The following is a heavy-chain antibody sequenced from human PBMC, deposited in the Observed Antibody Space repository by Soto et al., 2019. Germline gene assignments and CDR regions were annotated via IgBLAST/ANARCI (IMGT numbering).Heavy chain of an antibody. V-gene: IGHV3-7*05. CDR1: GFTFSNYW. Sequence: VQVVESGGGLVQSGGSLRLSCAVSGFTFSNYWMSWVRQVPGKGLEWVANINQDGSVKYYADSVKGRFAVSRDNARNSVFLQMNSLRAEDTAVYYCARIAYSSSSTDYWGQGTLVTVSS. D-gene: IGHD6-6*01. CDR3: ARIAYSSSSTDY. CDR2: INQDGSVK. J-gene: IGHJ4*02.